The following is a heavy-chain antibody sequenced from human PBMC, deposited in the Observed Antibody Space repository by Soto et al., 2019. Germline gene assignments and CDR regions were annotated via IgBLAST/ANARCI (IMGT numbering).Heavy chain of an antibody. CDR2: ISYDGSNK. J-gene: IGHJ3*01. Sequence: GGSLRLSCAASGFTFSSYAMHWVRQAPGKGLEWVAVISYDGSNKYYADSVKCRLTISRANSKNMLYLQMNSLRAEDTAVYYCARDGGSKGGLRFLEWFQTRYAFDLWGQGTMVTVSS. V-gene: IGHV3-30-3*01. CDR3: ARDGGSKGGLRFLEWFQTRYAFDL. CDR1: GFTFSSYA. D-gene: IGHD3-3*01.